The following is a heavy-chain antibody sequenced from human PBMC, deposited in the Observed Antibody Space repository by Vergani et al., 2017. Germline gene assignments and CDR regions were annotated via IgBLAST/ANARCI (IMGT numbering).Heavy chain of an antibody. CDR2: IDHTGRP. V-gene: IGHV4-34*01. CDR3: ARVNTETNGHLYYYYYMDV. D-gene: IGHD4-11*01. Sequence: QVQLQQWGGGLLKPSETLSLTCVVNGGSFTSYHWTWIRQSPGEGLEWVGDIDHTGRPDYNPSLKSRLTMSVDKFRNQFSLTLNSVTATDTAISFCARVNTETNGHLYYYYYMDVWGQGTAVTVS. J-gene: IGHJ6*03. CDR1: GGSFTSYH.